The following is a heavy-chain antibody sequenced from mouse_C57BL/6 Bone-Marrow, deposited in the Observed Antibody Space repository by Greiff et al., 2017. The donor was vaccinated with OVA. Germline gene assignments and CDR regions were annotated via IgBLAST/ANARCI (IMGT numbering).Heavy chain of an antibody. V-gene: IGHV1-66*01. CDR3: ARVVGLRLAY. D-gene: IGHD2-4*01. J-gene: IGHJ3*01. Sequence: QVQLKESGPELVKPGASVKISCKASGYSFTSYYIHWVKQRPGQGLEWIGWIYPGSGNTKYNEKFKGKATLTADTSSSTAYMQLSSLTSEDSAVYYCARVVGLRLAYWGQGTLVTVSA. CDR1: GYSFTSYY. CDR2: IYPGSGNT.